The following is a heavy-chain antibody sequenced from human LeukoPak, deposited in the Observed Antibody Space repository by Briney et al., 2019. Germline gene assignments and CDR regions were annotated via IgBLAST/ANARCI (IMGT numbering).Heavy chain of an antibody. Sequence: GGSLRLSCVASGFTFSSRWMSWVRQAPGKGPQWVANIKQDGSEKRYVDAVKGRFTISRDNAKNSLFLQMNSLRVEDTALYYCARDWDFWGQGVLVTVSS. J-gene: IGHJ4*02. CDR2: IKQDGSEK. CDR3: ARDWDF. V-gene: IGHV3-7*01. CDR1: GFTFSSRW. D-gene: IGHD1-26*01.